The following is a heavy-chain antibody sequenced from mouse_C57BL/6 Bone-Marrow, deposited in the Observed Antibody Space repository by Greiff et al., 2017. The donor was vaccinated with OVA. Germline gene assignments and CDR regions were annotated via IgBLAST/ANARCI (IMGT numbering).Heavy chain of an antibody. D-gene: IGHD1-1*01. CDR2: IDPSDSYT. CDR3: ARRRITTVVVDY. CDR1: GYTFTSYW. Sequence: QVQLQQPGAELVKPGASVKLSCKASGYTFTSYWMQWVKQRPGQGLEWIGEIDPSDSYTNYNQKFKGQATLTVDTSSSTAYMQLSSLTSEDSAVYYCARRRITTVVVDYWGQGTTLTVSS. V-gene: IGHV1-50*01. J-gene: IGHJ2*01.